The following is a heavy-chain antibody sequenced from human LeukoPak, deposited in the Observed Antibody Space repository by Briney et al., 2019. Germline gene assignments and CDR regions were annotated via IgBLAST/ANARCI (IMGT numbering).Heavy chain of an antibody. J-gene: IGHJ3*02. Sequence: GETLKISCKGSGYSFTSYWIGWVRQMPGKGLEWMGIIYPGDSDTRYSPPFQGQVTISADKSISTAYLQWSSLKASDTAMYYCARRSWGQWLEESAFDIWGQGTMVTVSS. CDR3: ARRSWGQWLEESAFDI. CDR1: GYSFTSYW. D-gene: IGHD6-19*01. CDR2: IYPGDSDT. V-gene: IGHV5-51*01.